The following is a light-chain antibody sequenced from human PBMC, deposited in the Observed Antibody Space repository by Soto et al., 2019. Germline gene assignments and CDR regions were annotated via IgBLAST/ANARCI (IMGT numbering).Light chain of an antibody. V-gene: IGKV3-15*01. CDR2: AAS. J-gene: IGKJ5*01. CDR3: QQYGSPIT. Sequence: EIVMTQSPATLSVSPGERATLSCRASQSVSNNLAWYQQKPGQAPRILIYAASIRATGIPARFSGSGSGTDFTLTISRLEPEDFAVYYCQQYGSPITFGQGTRLET. CDR1: QSVSNN.